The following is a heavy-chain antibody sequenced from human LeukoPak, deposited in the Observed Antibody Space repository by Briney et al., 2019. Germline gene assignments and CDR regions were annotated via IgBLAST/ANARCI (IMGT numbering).Heavy chain of an antibody. Sequence: PGGSLRLSCAASGFTFSSYSMNWVRQAPGKGLEWVSSISSSSSDIYYADSVKGRFTISRDNAKNSLYLQMNSLRAEDTAVYYCASKAGGEVYWGQGTLVTVSS. CDR3: ASKAGGEVY. CDR2: ISSSSSDI. V-gene: IGHV3-21*01. D-gene: IGHD1-26*01. CDR1: GFTFSSYS. J-gene: IGHJ4*02.